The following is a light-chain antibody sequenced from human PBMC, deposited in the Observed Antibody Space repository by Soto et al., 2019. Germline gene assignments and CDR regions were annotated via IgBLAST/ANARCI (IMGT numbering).Light chain of an antibody. CDR1: QSISSY. CDR2: AAS. V-gene: IGKV1-5*01. CDR3: QQYNHYSGLT. J-gene: IGKJ4*01. Sequence: DIQMTQSPSSLSASVRDRFTITCRASQSISSYLNWYQQKPGKAPELLIYAASRLESGVPSRFSGSGSGTEFTLTISSLQPDDFATYYCQQYNHYSGLTFGGGTKVDI.